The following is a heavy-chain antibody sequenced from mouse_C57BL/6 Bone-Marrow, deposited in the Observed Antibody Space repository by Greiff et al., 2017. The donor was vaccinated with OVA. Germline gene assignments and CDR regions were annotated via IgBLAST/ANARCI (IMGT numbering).Heavy chain of an antibody. V-gene: IGHV1-80*01. CDR1: GYAFSSYW. J-gene: IGHJ3*01. D-gene: IGHD3-2*02. CDR2: IYPGDGDT. Sequence: VQLQQSGAELVKPGASVKISCKASGYAFSSYWMNWVKQRPGKGLEWIGPIYPGDGDTNYNGKFKGQATLTADKSSSTAYMQLSSLTSEDSAVYFCARHSSGYGAWFAYWGQGTLVTVSA. CDR3: ARHSSGYGAWFAY.